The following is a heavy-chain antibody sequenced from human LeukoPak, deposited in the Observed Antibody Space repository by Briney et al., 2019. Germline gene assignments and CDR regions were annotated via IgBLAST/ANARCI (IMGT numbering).Heavy chain of an antibody. CDR1: GVSISSNNW. J-gene: IGHJ4*02. V-gene: IGHV4-4*02. CDR2: IYHSGSP. Sequence: SETLSLTCAVSGVSISSNNWWGWVRQPPGQGLEWIGEIYHSGSPNYNPSLKSRVTISVDKSRNHFSLNLSSVTAADTAVYYCARLRAEWLPFDYWGQGTLVTVSS. CDR3: ARLRAEWLPFDY. D-gene: IGHD5-24*01.